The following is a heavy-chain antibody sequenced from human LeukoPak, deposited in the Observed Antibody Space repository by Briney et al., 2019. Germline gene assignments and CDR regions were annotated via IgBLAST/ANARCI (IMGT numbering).Heavy chain of an antibody. CDR2: IYYSGST. Sequence: KPSETLSLTCTVSGGSISSSSYYWGWIRQPPGKGLEWIGSIYYSGSTYYNPSLKSRVTISVDKSKNQFSLKLSSVTAADTAVYYCARDAGVKPYNWFDPWGQGTLVTVSS. V-gene: IGHV4-39*07. D-gene: IGHD7-27*01. CDR3: ARDAGVKPYNWFDP. J-gene: IGHJ5*02. CDR1: GGSISSSSYY.